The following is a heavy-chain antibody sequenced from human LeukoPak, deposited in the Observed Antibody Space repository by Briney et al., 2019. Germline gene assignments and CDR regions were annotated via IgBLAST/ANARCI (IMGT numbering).Heavy chain of an antibody. V-gene: IGHV1-2*02. CDR3: ARAALAWQQLDY. J-gene: IGHJ4*02. CDR2: INPNTGGT. CDR1: GYTFITGYY. D-gene: IGHD6-13*01. Sequence: GASVKVSCKASGYTFITGYYIHWVRQAPGQGLEWMGWINPNTGGTNFAQKFQGRVTLTRDTPISTAYLELGRLTSDDTAVYCCARAALAWQQLDYWGPGTPVSVSS.